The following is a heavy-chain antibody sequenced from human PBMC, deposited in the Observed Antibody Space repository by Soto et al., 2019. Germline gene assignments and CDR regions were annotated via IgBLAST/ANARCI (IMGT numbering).Heavy chain of an antibody. J-gene: IGHJ4*02. CDR2: TYYRSKWYN. CDR1: GDSVSSNSAS. D-gene: IGHD6-13*01. CDR3: ARGEAAAGFSFDY. Sequence: LSQTLSLPCAISGDSVSSNSASWNLSRQSPSRGLEWLGRTYYRSKWYNDYAVSVKSRITINPDTSKNQFSLQLNSVTPEDTAVYYCARGEAAAGFSFDYWGQGTLVTVYS. V-gene: IGHV6-1*01.